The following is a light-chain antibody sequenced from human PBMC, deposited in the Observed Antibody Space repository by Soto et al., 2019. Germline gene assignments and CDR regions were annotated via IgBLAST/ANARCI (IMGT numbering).Light chain of an antibody. CDR3: QQGYSNPWT. J-gene: IGKJ1*01. Sequence: DIQLSHAPSSVSRSXGDRNTIAXXASQTVNTYLHWYQQKPGKVPKFRIYAATNLQSGVPLTFSGSGPGINFTLFLNSLQPEDWATDYCQQGYSNPWTSGQGTKVDIK. V-gene: IGKV1-39*01. CDR1: QTVNTY. CDR2: AAT.